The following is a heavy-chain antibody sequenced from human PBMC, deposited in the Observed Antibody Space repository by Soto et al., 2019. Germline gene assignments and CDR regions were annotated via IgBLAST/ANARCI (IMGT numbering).Heavy chain of an antibody. J-gene: IGHJ6*02. D-gene: IGHD3-16*01. CDR3: ARHNGPLYVGYYYDMDV. CDR1: GDSMSDNTYH. Sequence: SETLSLTCTVSGDSMSDNTYHWDWIRQPPGKGLEWIGTIYYSGATHYNASLKSRVTISVDTSKNQFFLKLSSVTAADTAVYYCARHNGPLYVGYYYDMDVWGQGTTVTVSS. CDR2: IYYSGAT. V-gene: IGHV4-39*01.